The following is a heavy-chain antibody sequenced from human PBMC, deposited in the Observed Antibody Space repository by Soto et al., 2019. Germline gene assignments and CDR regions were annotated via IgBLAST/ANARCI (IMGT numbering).Heavy chain of an antibody. CDR2: INADNGNT. Sequence: QVQLVQSGAEVKKPGASVKVSCKASGYTFSNYALHWVRQAPGQRLEWMGWINADNGNTKYSHKFQGRVTFTRDTSASTAYMNLSSLRSEVTAVYFFASPSNGSVKFYWGQGTLVTVSS. V-gene: IGHV1-3*01. CDR1: GYTFSNYA. D-gene: IGHD3-10*01. CDR3: ASPSNGSVKFY. J-gene: IGHJ4*02.